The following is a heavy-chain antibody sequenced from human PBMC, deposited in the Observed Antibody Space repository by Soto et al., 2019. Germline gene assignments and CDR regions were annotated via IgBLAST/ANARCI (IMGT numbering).Heavy chain of an antibody. CDR1: GYTLTELS. V-gene: IGHV1-24*01. D-gene: IGHD3-22*01. CDR3: ATSYYYDSSGYYFAFDI. Sequence: ASVKVSCKVSGYTLTELSMHWVRQAPGKGLEWMGGFDPEDGETIYAQKFQGRVTMTEDTSTDTAYMELSSLRSEDTAVYYCATSYYYDSSGYYFAFDIWGQVTMVTVSS. J-gene: IGHJ3*02. CDR2: FDPEDGET.